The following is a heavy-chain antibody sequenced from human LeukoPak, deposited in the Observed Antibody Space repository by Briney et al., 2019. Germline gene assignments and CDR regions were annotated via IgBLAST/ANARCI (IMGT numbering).Heavy chain of an antibody. J-gene: IGHJ3*02. D-gene: IGHD1-26*01. CDR1: GFTFSSCA. CDR3: AKDLRGTYAFDI. Sequence: GGSLRLSCAASGFTFSSCAMSWVRQAPGRGLEWVSGISGRGGTTYYAGSVKGRFTISRDNSKNTLYLQMNSLRAEDTAVYYCAKDLRGTYAFDIWGQGTMVTVSS. V-gene: IGHV3-23*01. CDR2: ISGRGGTT.